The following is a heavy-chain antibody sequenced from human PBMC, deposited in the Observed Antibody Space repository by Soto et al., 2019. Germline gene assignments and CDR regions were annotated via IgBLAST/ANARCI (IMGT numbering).Heavy chain of an antibody. CDR1: GFTFSSYG. Sequence: QVQLVESGGGVVQPGRSLRLSCAASGFTFSSYGMHWVRQAPGKGLEWVAVISYDGSNKYYADSVKGRFTISRDNSKNTLYLQMNSLRAEDTAVYYCAREIKYCSSTSCRNWYFDLWGRGTLVTVSS. CDR3: AREIKYCSSTSCRNWYFDL. V-gene: IGHV3-30*03. D-gene: IGHD2-2*01. J-gene: IGHJ2*01. CDR2: ISYDGSNK.